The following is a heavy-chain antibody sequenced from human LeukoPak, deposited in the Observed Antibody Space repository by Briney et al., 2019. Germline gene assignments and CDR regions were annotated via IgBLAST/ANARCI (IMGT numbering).Heavy chain of an antibody. V-gene: IGHV4-59*01. CDR1: GGSISNYY. Sequence: AETLSLTCTVSGGSISNYYWSFIRQPPGKGLEWIGYIYYSGITNYNPSLKSRVTISVDTSKNQFSLKLSSVTAADTALYYCARAGRWEGRPHAFDIWGQGTMAAVSS. CDR3: ARAGRWEGRPHAFDI. CDR2: IYYSGIT. D-gene: IGHD1-26*01. J-gene: IGHJ3*02.